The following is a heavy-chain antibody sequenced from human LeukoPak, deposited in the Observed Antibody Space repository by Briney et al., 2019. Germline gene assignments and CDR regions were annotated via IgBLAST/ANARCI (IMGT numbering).Heavy chain of an antibody. V-gene: IGHV3-23*01. CDR3: ATTKPGIAASGTKKYYYYYLDV. CDR1: GFTFSSYA. CDR2: ISGSGGTT. J-gene: IGHJ6*03. D-gene: IGHD6-13*01. Sequence: GGSLRLSCAASGFTFSSYAMSWVRQAPGKGLEWVSAISGSGGTTYYADSVKGRFTISRDNSKNTLYLQMNSLRAEDTAVYYCATTKPGIAASGTKKYYYYYLDVWGKGTAVTVSS.